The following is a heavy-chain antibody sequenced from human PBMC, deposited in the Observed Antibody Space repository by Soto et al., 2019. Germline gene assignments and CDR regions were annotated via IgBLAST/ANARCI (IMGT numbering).Heavy chain of an antibody. CDR3: ARRYGGNLDY. D-gene: IGHD2-15*01. CDR1: GGSISSYY. CDR2: IYYSGST. Sequence: PSETLSLTCTVSGGSISSYYWSWIRQPPGKGLEWIGYIYYSGSTNYNPSLKSRVTTSVDTSKNQFSLKLSSVTAADTAVYYCARRYGGNLDYWGQGTLVTVSS. J-gene: IGHJ4*02. V-gene: IGHV4-59*08.